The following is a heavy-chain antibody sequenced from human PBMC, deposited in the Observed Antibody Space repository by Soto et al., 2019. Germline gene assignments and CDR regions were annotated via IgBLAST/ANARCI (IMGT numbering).Heavy chain of an antibody. CDR2: INPSGGST. Sequence: ASVKVSCKASGYTFTSYYMHWVRQAPGQGLEWMGIINPSGGSTSYAQKLQGRVTMTTDTSTSTAYMELRSLRSDDTAVYYCARDLNWFDPWGQGTLVTVSS. V-gene: IGHV1-46*01. J-gene: IGHJ5*02. CDR1: GYTFTSYY. CDR3: ARDLNWFDP.